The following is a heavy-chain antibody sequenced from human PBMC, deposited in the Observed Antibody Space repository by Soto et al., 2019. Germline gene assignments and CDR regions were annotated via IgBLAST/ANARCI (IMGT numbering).Heavy chain of an antibody. CDR3: ARDRNDHYGSGSYYNEVAFDY. CDR1: GGTFSSYA. V-gene: IGHV1-69*13. J-gene: IGHJ4*02. Sequence: GASVKVFCKASGGTFSSYAISWVRQAPGQGLEWMGGIIPIFGTANYAQKFQGRVTITADESTSTAYMELSSLRSEDTAVYYCARDRNDHYGSGSYYNEVAFDYWGQGTLVTVSS. CDR2: IIPIFGTA. D-gene: IGHD3-10*01.